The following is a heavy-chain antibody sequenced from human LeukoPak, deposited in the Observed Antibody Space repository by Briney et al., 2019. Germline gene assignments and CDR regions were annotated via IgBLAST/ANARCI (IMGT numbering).Heavy chain of an antibody. Sequence: GRSLRLSCEASGFSFSTSGVHWVRQTPGKGLEWMAVISKDGRKNHYADSVKGRFTISRDNSKSTLFLQMNSLRPEDTAIYYCARDLLNYGSAYYDVGIFDSWGQGTLVTVSS. CDR2: ISKDGRKN. J-gene: IGHJ4*02. CDR1: GFSFSTSG. D-gene: IGHD3-10*01. CDR3: ARDLLNYGSAYYDVGIFDS. V-gene: IGHV3-30*04.